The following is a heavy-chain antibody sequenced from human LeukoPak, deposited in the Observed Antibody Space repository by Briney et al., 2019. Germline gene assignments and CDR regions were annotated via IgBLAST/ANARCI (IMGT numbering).Heavy chain of an antibody. J-gene: IGHJ4*02. D-gene: IGHD3-10*01. Sequence: GGSLRLSRAASRFTFSNAWMSWVRQAPGKGLEWVGRIKGKTDGGTTDYAAPVKGRFTISRDDSKNTLYLQMNSLKTEDTAVYYCTTDYGSGSFDWGQGTLVTVSS. CDR2: IKGKTDGGTT. V-gene: IGHV3-15*01. CDR3: TTDYGSGSFD. CDR1: RFTFSNAW.